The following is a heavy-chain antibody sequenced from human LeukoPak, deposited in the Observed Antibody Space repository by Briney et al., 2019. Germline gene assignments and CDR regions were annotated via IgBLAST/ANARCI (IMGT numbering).Heavy chain of an antibody. D-gene: IGHD5-12*01. Sequence: GGSLRLSCAASGFTFDDYAMHWVRQAPGKGLEWVANIKHDGSEAYYVASVKGRFTISRDNGKNSLFLQMNSLRTEDTATYYCVKGRGGYVKYKTFDYWGQGTLVTVSS. J-gene: IGHJ4*02. V-gene: IGHV3-7*01. CDR3: VKGRGGYVKYKTFDY. CDR1: GFTFDDYA. CDR2: IKHDGSEA.